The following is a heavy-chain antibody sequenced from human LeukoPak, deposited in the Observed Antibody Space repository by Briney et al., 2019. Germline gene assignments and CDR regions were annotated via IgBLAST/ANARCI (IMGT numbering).Heavy chain of an antibody. J-gene: IGHJ5*02. CDR2: INHDESKK. V-gene: IGHV3-7*01. D-gene: IGHD6-6*01. CDR3: AISTYSSSPS. Sequence: PGGSLRLSCAASGFAFSDHWMIWVRQAPGKGLEWGANINHDESKKYYVDSVEGRFTISRDNAKNSLYLQMNSLRAEDTAVYYCAISTYSSSPSWGQGTLVTVSS. CDR1: GFAFSDHW.